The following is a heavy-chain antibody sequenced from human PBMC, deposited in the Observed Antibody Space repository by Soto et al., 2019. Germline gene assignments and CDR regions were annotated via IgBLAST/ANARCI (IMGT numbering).Heavy chain of an antibody. CDR1: GFTFSSYA. CDR2: ISGSGGST. Sequence: GGSLRLSCAASGFTFSSYAMSWVRQAPGKGLEWVSAISGSGGSTYYADSVKGRFTISRDNSKNTLYLQMNSLRAEDTAVYYYANPSALYDSSAYYYYGMDVGGQGTRVTVSS. V-gene: IGHV3-23*01. J-gene: IGHJ6*02. D-gene: IGHD3-22*01. CDR3: ANPSALYDSSAYYYYGMDV.